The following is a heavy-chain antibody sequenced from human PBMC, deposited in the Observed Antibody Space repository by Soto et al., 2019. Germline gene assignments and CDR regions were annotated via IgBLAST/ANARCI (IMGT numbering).Heavy chain of an antibody. D-gene: IGHD3-22*01. CDR3: ARNYYDSSGYYYNWFDP. V-gene: IGHV4-59*01. CDR1: GGAIISDY. CDR2: IYYSGST. J-gene: IGHJ5*02. Sequence: SETLSLTCTVSGGAIISDYWSWIRQPPGKGLEWIGYIYYSGSTNYNPSLKSRVTISVDTSKNQFSLKLSSVTAADTAVYYCARNYYDSSGYYYNWFDPWGQGTLVTVSS.